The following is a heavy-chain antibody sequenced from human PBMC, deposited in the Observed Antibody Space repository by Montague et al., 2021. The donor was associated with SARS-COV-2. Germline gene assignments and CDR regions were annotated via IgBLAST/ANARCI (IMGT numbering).Heavy chain of an antibody. CDR2: IYYTGGT. Sequence: SETLSLTRTVSGGSIRPYYWNWIRQPPGKGLEWLGYIYYTGGTKYNPSLKSRVSMSVDTSKNQFSLRLTSVGPADTAVYYCARIGMAATFDSWGQGALVTVSS. CDR3: ARIGMAATFDS. J-gene: IGHJ4*02. CDR1: GGSIRPYY. D-gene: IGHD2-15*01. V-gene: IGHV4-59*13.